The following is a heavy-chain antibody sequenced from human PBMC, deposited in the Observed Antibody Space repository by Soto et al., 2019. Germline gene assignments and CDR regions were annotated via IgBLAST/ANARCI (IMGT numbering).Heavy chain of an antibody. Sequence: PSDTLSLTCAVYGGSFSGYYWSWIRQPPGKGLEWIGEINHSGSTNYNPSLKSRVTISVDTSKNQFSLKLSSVTAADTAVYYCARSPIAAAEVDYYYYYGMDVWGQGTTVS. V-gene: IGHV4-34*01. CDR1: GGSFSGYY. CDR3: ARSPIAAAEVDYYYYYGMDV. J-gene: IGHJ6*02. D-gene: IGHD6-13*01. CDR2: INHSGST.